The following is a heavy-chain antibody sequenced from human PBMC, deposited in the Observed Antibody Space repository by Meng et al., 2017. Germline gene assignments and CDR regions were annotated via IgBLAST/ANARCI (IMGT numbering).Heavy chain of an antibody. V-gene: IGHV3-9*01. Sequence: GGSLRLSCAASGFTFDDYAMHWVRQAPGKGLEWVSGISWNSGSIGYADSVKGRFTISRDNSKNTLYLQMNSLRAEDTAVYYCARDGWGAPGYWGQGTLVTVSS. CDR2: ISWNSGSI. J-gene: IGHJ4*02. CDR3: ARDGWGAPGY. CDR1: GFTFDDYA. D-gene: IGHD1-26*01.